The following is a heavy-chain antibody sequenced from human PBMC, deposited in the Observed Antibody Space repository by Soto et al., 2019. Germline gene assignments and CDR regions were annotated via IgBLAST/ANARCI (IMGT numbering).Heavy chain of an antibody. V-gene: IGHV3-23*01. D-gene: IGHD5-12*01. CDR2: ISGSGGST. Sequence: PGASLRLSCAASGFTFSSYAMSWVRQAPGKGLEWVSAISGSGGSTYYADSVKGRFTISRDNSKNTLYLQMNSLRAEDTAVYYCANLEMATITDYYYGMDVWGQGTTVTVSS. CDR1: GFTFSSYA. J-gene: IGHJ6*02. CDR3: ANLEMATITDYYYGMDV.